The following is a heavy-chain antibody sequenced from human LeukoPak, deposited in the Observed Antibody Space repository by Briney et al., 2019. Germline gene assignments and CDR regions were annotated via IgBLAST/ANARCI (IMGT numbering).Heavy chain of an antibody. J-gene: IGHJ4*02. CDR1: GYTFTNFG. D-gene: IGHD6-13*01. CDR3: ARDYRQLVTHVDY. CDR2: ISTYNDNT. V-gene: IGHV1-18*01. Sequence: ASVKVSCKASGYTFTNFGISWVRQAPGQGLEWVGWISTYNDNTNYAQKLQDRVTMTTDTSTSTAYMELRSLRSDDTAVYFCARDYRQLVTHVDYWGQGTLVTVSS.